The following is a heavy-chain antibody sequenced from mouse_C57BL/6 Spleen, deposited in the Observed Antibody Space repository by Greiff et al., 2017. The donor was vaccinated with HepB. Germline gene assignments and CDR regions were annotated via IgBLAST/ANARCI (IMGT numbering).Heavy chain of an antibody. J-gene: IGHJ1*03. CDR2: IDPSDSYT. V-gene: IGHV1-69*01. Sequence: QVQLQQPGAELVMPGASVKLSCKASGYTFTSYWMHWVKQRPGQGLEWIGEIDPSDSYTNYNQKFKGKSTLTVDKSSSTAYMQLSSLTSEDSAVYYCASPHYYGSSRWYFDVWGTGTTVTVSS. CDR1: GYTFTSYW. D-gene: IGHD1-1*01. CDR3: ASPHYYGSSRWYFDV.